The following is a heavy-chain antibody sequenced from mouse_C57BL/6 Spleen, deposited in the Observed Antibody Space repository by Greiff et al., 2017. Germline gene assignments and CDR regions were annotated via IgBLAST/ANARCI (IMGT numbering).Heavy chain of an antibody. CDR3: ARSADGYYVRYAMDY. CDR1: GFTFTDYY. D-gene: IGHD2-3*01. J-gene: IGHJ4*01. CDR2: IRNKANGYTT. V-gene: IGHV7-3*01. Sequence: DVQLVESGGGLVQPGGSLSLSCAASGFTFTDYYMSWVRQPPGKALEWLGFIRNKANGYTTEYSASVKGRFTISRDSSQSILYLQMNALGAEDSATYYCARSADGYYVRYAMDYWGQGTSVTVSS.